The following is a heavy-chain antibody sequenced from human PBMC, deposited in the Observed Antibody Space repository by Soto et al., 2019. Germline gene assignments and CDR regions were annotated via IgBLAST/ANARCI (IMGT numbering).Heavy chain of an antibody. J-gene: IGHJ4*02. CDR2: FRTGGDDATT. CDR3: AKRANSSPGSQYFDN. D-gene: IGHD3-10*01. CDR1: GFTFSSYS. V-gene: IGHV3-23*01. Sequence: PGGSLRLSCAASGFTFSSYSMSWVRQAPGKGLEWVSGFRTGGDDATTYYADSVKGRFTISRDNSKNMLFLQMNSLRAEDTAIYYCAKRANSSPGSQYFDNWGQGTLLTVSS.